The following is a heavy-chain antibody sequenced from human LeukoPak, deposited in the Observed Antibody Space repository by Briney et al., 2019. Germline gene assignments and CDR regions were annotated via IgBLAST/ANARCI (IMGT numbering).Heavy chain of an antibody. V-gene: IGHV1-2*02. CDR3: ARGRYNWNVLDY. CDR1: GYTFTDYY. Sequence: ASVTVSCTASGYTFTDYYIHWVRQAPGQGLEWMGWINPNSGVSNSAQKFQGRVTMTRDSSISSAYMLLSRLSSDDTAVYYCARGRYNWNVLDYWGQGTLVTVSS. D-gene: IGHD1-1*01. CDR2: INPNSGVS. J-gene: IGHJ4*02.